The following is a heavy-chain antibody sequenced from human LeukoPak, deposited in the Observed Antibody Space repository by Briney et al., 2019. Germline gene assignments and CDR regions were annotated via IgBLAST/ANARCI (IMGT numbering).Heavy chain of an antibody. J-gene: IGHJ5*02. D-gene: IGHD6-13*01. CDR3: ARHQVAAAGTGGWFDP. Sequence: GESPKIPCKGSGYSFTSYWIGWVRQMPGKGLEWMGIIYPGDSDTRYSPSFQGQVTISADKSISTAYLQWSSLKASDTAMYYCARHQVAAAGTGGWFDPWGQGTLVTVSS. V-gene: IGHV5-51*01. CDR2: IYPGDSDT. CDR1: GYSFTSYW.